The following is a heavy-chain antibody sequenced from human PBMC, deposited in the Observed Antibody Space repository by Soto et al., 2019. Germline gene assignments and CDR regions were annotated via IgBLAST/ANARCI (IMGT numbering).Heavy chain of an antibody. CDR1: GFTFSNFA. CDR2: ISYDGSNK. V-gene: IGHV3-30*18. Sequence: QVQLVESGGGVVQPGRSLRLSCAASGFTFSNFAMHWVRQAPGKGLEWVAVISYDGSNKYHTDSVKGRFTISRDNSKNPLYVPMNSLRTEDTAVYYCANASAAPVYYYYGVAVWGHGTTVPVS. D-gene: IGHD6-19*01. J-gene: IGHJ6*02. CDR3: ANASAAPVYYYYGVAV.